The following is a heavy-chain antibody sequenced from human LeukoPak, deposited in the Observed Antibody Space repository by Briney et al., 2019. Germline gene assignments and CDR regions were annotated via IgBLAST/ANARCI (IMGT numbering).Heavy chain of an antibody. CDR3: ARRATTERGHSYGLDF. D-gene: IGHD5-18*01. CDR1: GFTFSSYH. J-gene: IGHJ4*02. Sequence: GGSLRLSCEVSGFTFSSYHMNWVRQAPGKGLEWVSSIGSSGSYIYYADSLTGQFTISRDNAKNSLYLQMNSLRAEDTAMYYCARRATTERGHSYGLDFWGQGTLVTVSS. CDR2: IGSSGSYI. V-gene: IGHV3-21*01.